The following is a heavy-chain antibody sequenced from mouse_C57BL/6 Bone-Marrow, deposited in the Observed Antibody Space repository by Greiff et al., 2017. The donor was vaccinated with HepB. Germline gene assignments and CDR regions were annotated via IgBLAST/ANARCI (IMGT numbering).Heavy chain of an antibody. CDR3: ARCGYDWDAMDY. D-gene: IGHD2-4*01. CDR2: ISSGGSYT. Sequence: EVMLVESGGDLVKPGGSLKLSCAASGFTFSSYGMSWVRQTPDKRLEWVATISSGGSYTYYPDSVKGRFTISRDNAKNTLYLQMSSLKSEDTAMYYCARCGYDWDAMDYWGQGTSVTVSS. CDR1: GFTFSSYG. V-gene: IGHV5-6*01. J-gene: IGHJ4*01.